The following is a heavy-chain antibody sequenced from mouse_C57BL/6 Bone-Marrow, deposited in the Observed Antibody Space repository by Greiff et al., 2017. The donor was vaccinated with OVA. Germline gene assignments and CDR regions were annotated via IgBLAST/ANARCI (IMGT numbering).Heavy chain of an antibody. CDR2: IYPRSGNT. V-gene: IGHV1-81*01. CDR3: ARPLITTVVARLDY. J-gene: IGHJ2*01. Sequence: VKLMESGAELARPGASVKLSCKASGYTFTSYGISWVKQRTGQGLEWIGEIYPRSGNTYYNEKFKGKATLTADKSSSTAYMELRSLTSEDSAVYFCARPLITTVVARLDYWGQGTTLTVSS. CDR1: GYTFTSYG. D-gene: IGHD1-1*01.